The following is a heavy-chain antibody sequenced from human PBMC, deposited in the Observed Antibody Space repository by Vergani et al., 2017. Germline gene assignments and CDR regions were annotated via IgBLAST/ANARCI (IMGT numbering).Heavy chain of an antibody. CDR2: INWSGGST. CDR1: GFNFEDHM. CDR3: ARLSYDTTPYLQGGYDC. V-gene: IGHV3-20*04. D-gene: IGHD3-22*01. J-gene: IGHJ4*02. Sequence: EVQLVASGGGVVRPGGSLRLSCIISGFNFEDHMMNWVRQIPGKGLEWVSGINWSGGSTAYADSVRGRFTMSRDNAKNSLDLQMNSLRAEDTAVYYCARLSYDTTPYLQGGYDCWGQGTLVSVSS.